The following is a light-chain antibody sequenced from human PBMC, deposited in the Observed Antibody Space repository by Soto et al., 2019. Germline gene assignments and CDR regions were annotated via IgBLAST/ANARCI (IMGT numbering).Light chain of an antibody. J-gene: IGLJ3*02. CDR1: SSDVGSYNL. CDR3: CSYADSSTLV. V-gene: IGLV2-23*02. CDR2: EVT. Sequence: QSALTQPASVSGSPGHSITISCTGTSSDVGSYNLVSWYQHHPGKAPKLMIYEVTKRPSGVSNRFSGSKSGNTASLTISGLQAEDEGDYYCCSYADSSTLVFGGGTKVTVL.